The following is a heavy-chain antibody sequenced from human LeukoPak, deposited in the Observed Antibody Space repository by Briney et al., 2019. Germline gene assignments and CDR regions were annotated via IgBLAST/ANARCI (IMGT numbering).Heavy chain of an antibody. CDR1: GGTFSSYA. J-gene: IGHJ3*02. CDR2: ISAYNGNT. D-gene: IGHD4-17*01. CDR3: ARVKRTVTSPPYAFDI. Sequence: ASVKVSCKASGGTFSSYAISWVRQAPGQGLEWMGWISAYNGNTNYAQKLQGRVTMTTDTSTSTAYMELRSLRSDDTAVYYCARVKRTVTSPPYAFDIWGQGTMVTVSS. V-gene: IGHV1-18*01.